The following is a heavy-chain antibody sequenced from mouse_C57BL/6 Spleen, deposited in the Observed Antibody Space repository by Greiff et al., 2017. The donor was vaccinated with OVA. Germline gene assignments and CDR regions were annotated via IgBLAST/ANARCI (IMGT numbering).Heavy chain of an antibody. D-gene: IGHD3-2*02. CDR1: GYTFTGYW. CDR2: ILPGSGST. V-gene: IGHV1-9*01. Sequence: QVQLQQSGAELMKPGASVKLSCKATGYTFTGYWIEWVKQRPGHGLEWIGEILPGSGSTNYNEKFKGKATITADTSSNTAYMQLGSLTTEDSASYYCAIWDTAQSLVDYWGQGTTLTVSS. CDR3: AIWDTAQSLVDY. J-gene: IGHJ2*01.